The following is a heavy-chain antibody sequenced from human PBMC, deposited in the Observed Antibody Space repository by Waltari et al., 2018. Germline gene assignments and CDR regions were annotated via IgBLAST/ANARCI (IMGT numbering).Heavy chain of an antibody. CDR3: ARAQSGGYCFDF. V-gene: IGHV4-31*03. J-gene: IGHJ4*02. CDR2: MYYDGST. D-gene: IGHD2-21*01. Sequence: QVPLQESGPGLLKPSQTLSLSFNVSGYSISSVGFYWGWVRQYPEKGLEWLAYMYYDGSTYYNPSLKSRLHISIDASNNQFSLQLRDVSAADTAIYFCARAQSGGYCFDFWGQGTLVTVSS. CDR1: GYSISSVGFY.